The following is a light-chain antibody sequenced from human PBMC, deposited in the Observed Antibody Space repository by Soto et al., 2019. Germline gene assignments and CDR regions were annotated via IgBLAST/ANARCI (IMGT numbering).Light chain of an antibody. Sequence: QSALTQPPSASGSPGQSVTISCTGTSSDVGAYKYVSWYQQHPGKAPRLLIYEVTKRPSGVPDRFSGSKSGNTASLSVSGLQSEDEADYYCSSNVGTHKMVFGGGTKVTVL. CDR3: SSNVGTHKMV. CDR1: SSDVGAYKY. CDR2: EVT. V-gene: IGLV2-8*01. J-gene: IGLJ2*01.